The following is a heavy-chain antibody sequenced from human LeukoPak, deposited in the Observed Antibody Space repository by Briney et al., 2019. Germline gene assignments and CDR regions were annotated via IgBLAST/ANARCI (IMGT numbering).Heavy chain of an antibody. V-gene: IGHV3-9*01. CDR1: GFTFDDYA. D-gene: IGHD3-9*01. Sequence: GGSLRLSCAASGFTFDDYAMHWVRQAPGKGLEWVSGISWNSGSIGYADSVKGRFTISRDNAKNSLYLQMNSLRAEDTSLYYCAKDRNLILTHWGQGTLVTVSS. CDR2: ISWNSGSI. J-gene: IGHJ4*02. CDR3: AKDRNLILTH.